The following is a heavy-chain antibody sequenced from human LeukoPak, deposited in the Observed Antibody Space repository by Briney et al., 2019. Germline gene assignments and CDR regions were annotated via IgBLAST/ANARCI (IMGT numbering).Heavy chain of an antibody. CDR3: ARGGSRGLGAFDI. CDR1: GGSISSGGYS. J-gene: IGHJ3*02. D-gene: IGHD3-10*01. V-gene: IGHV4-30-4*07. Sequence: SETLSLTCAVSGGSISSGGYSWSWIRQPPGTGLEWIGYIYYSGSTYYNPSLKSRVTISVDTSKNQFSLKLSSVTAADTAVYYCARGGSRGLGAFDIWGQGTMVTVSS. CDR2: IYYSGST.